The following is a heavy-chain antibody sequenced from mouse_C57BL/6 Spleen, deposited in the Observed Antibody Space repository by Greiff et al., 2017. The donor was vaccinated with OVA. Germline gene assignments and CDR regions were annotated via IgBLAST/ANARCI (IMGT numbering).Heavy chain of an antibody. CDR1: GYSITSGYY. CDR2: ISYDGSN. Sequence: ESGPGLVKPSQSLSLTCSVTGYSITSGYYWNWIRQFPGNKLEWMGYISYDGSNNYNPSLKNRISITRDTSKNQFFLKLNSVTTEDTATYYCAKLLRGYFDYWGQGTTLTVSS. CDR3: AKLLRGYFDY. V-gene: IGHV3-6*01. D-gene: IGHD1-1*01. J-gene: IGHJ2*01.